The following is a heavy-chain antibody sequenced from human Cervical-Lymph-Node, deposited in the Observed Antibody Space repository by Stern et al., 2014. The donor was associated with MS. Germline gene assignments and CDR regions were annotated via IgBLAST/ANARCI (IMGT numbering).Heavy chain of an antibody. D-gene: IGHD6-19*01. CDR1: GFTVSSSF. J-gene: IGHJ3*02. CDR3: ARNGYSIGWDHDAFDI. V-gene: IGHV3-53*04. CDR2: IYSGGST. Sequence: EVQLVESGGGLVQPGGSLRLSCAASGFTVSSSFVSWVRQAPGKGLEWISVIYSGGSTSLADSVKGRFTLSRHNSNNTLYLQMNSLSPEDTAVYYCARNGYSIGWDHDAFDIWGQGTMVTVSS.